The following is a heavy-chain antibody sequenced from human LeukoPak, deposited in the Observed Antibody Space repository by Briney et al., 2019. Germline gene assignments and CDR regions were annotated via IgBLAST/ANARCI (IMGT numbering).Heavy chain of an antibody. J-gene: IGHJ4*02. Sequence: PSETLSLTCTVSGGSISSYYWSSIRQPPGKGLEWIGYIYYSGSTNYNPSLKSRVTISVDTSKNQFSLKLSSVTAADTAVYYCARALFWRGVSDYWGQGTLVTVSS. CDR2: IYYSGST. V-gene: IGHV4-59*12. D-gene: IGHD3-3*01. CDR1: GGSISSYY. CDR3: ARALFWRGVSDY.